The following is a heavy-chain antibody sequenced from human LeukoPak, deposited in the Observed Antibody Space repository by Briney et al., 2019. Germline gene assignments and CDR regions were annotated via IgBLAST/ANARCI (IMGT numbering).Heavy chain of an antibody. D-gene: IGHD4-17*01. Sequence: GGSLRLSCAASGFTFSNYWMNWVRQAPGKGLECLANIKQDGSERYYADSVKGRFTISRENAKNSLYLQMNSLRAEDTAVYSCARVTTHPHYGDYVGGIDFCGQGTLVTVSS. CDR2: IKQDGSER. CDR3: ARVTTHPHYGDYVGGIDF. J-gene: IGHJ4*02. V-gene: IGHV3-7*01. CDR1: GFTFSNYW.